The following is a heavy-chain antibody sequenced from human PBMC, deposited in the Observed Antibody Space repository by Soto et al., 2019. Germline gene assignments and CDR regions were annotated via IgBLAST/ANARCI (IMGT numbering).Heavy chain of an antibody. J-gene: IGHJ6*02. D-gene: IGHD3-10*01. CDR1: GGTFSSYA. V-gene: IGHV1-69*05. CDR2: IIPIFGTA. CDR3: ALHYGSGSNYYYYGMDV. Sequence: QVQLVQSGAEVKKPGSSVKVSCKASGGTFSSYAISWVRQAPGQGLEWMGGIIPIFGTADYAQKFQGRVTITSDESTSTAYMELSSLRSEDTAVYYCALHYGSGSNYYYYGMDVWGQGTTVTVSS.